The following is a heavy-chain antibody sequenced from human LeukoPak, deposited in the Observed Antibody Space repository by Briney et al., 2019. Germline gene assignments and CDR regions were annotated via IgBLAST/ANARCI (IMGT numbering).Heavy chain of an antibody. V-gene: IGHV3-64D*09. CDR3: VKDQVLRGSGSYGDY. Sequence: GRSLTLACSVSGFASSSYAMYWVRQAPGKGLEYVSAISRDGGTLYPADSVKGRITISRDNSKNTLYLQMSSLRPEDTAVYYCVKDQVLRGSGSYGDYWGQGTLVTVSS. J-gene: IGHJ4*02. D-gene: IGHD3-10*02. CDR2: ISRDGGTL. CDR1: GFASSSYA.